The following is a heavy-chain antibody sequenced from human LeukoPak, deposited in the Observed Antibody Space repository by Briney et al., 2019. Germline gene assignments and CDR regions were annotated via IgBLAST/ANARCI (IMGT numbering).Heavy chain of an antibody. D-gene: IGHD2-15*01. V-gene: IGHV3-48*03. CDR1: GFTFSSYE. CDR2: ISSSGSTI. CDR3: ARVVVAATGGWFDP. Sequence: GGSLRLSCAASGFTFSSYEMNWVRQAPGKGLEWVSYISSSGSTIYYADSVKGRFTISRDNAKKSLYLQMNSLRAEDTAVYYCARVVVAATGGWFDPWGQGTLVTVSS. J-gene: IGHJ5*02.